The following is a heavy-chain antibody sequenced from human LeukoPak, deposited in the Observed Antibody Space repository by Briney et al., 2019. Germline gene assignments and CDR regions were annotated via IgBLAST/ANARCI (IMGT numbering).Heavy chain of an antibody. Sequence: SVKVSCKASGGTFSSYAISWVRQAPGQGLEWMGGIIPIFGTANYAQKFQGRVAITADKSTSTAYMELSSLRSEDTAVYYCARGMSVGYCSSTSCRTYYYYYMDVWGKGTTVTVSS. J-gene: IGHJ6*03. CDR3: ARGMSVGYCSSTSCRTYYYYYMDV. CDR2: IIPIFGTA. CDR1: GGTFSSYA. D-gene: IGHD2-2*01. V-gene: IGHV1-69*06.